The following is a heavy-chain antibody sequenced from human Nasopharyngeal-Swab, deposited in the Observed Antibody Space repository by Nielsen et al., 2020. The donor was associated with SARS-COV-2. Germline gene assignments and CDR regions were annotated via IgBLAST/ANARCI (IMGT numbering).Heavy chain of an antibody. CDR2: INPSGGSI. CDR3: ARVSPVRNYLDY. Sequence: WVRQAPGQGLEWMGMINPSGGSISGGTTIYAQKFRGRVTVTRDTSTSTVYMELSSLRSEDTAMYFCARVSPVRNYLDYWGQGTLVTVSS. J-gene: IGHJ4*02. V-gene: IGHV1-46*01.